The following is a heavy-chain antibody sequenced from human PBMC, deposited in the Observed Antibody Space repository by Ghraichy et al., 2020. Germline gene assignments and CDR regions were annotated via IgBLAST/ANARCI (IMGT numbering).Heavy chain of an antibody. CDR3: ATARYCAGGSCPRYFDS. J-gene: IGHJ4*02. V-gene: IGHV4-34*01. CDR1: GESFSAYF. Sequence: SETLSLTCDVYGESFSAYFRSWIRQPPGKGLEWIGEINHGGSTNYNPSLKRRVTISVDTSKNQFSLRLSSVTAADTAVYYCATARYCAGGSCPRYFDSWGQGTLGTVSS. CDR2: INHGGST. D-gene: IGHD2-15*01.